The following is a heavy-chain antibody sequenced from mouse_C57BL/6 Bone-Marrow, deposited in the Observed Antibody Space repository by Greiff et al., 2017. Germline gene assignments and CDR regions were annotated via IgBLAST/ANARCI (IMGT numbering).Heavy chain of an antibody. D-gene: IGHD1-1*01. CDR2: INPSNGGT. V-gene: IGHV1-53*01. CDR1: GYTFTSYW. CDR3: ARGIIYYYGSTFAY. J-gene: IGHJ3*01. Sequence: VQLQQSGTELVKPGASVKLSCKASGYTFTSYWMHWVKQRPGQGLEWIGNINPSNGGTNYNEKFKSKATLTVDKSSSTAYMQLSSLTSEDSAVYYCARGIIYYYGSTFAYWGQGTLVTVSA.